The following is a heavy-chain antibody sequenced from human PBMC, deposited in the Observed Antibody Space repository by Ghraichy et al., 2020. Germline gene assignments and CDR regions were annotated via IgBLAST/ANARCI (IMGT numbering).Heavy chain of an antibody. J-gene: IGHJ4*02. CDR3: ARISGYYSFDY. CDR2: ISGIRGST. D-gene: IGHD3-22*01. CDR1: GFTFSSYA. Sequence: GGSLRLSCAASGFTFSSYAMSWVRQAPGKGLEWVSAISGIRGSTYYADSVKGRFTISRDNSKNTLYLQMNSLRAEDTAVYYCARISGYYSFDYWGQGTLATVSS. V-gene: IGHV3-23*01.